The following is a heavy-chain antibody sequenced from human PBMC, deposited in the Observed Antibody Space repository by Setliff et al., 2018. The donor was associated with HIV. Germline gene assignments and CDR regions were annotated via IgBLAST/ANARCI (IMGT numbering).Heavy chain of an antibody. CDR3: AREAYDVLTPHAHIDY. D-gene: IGHD3-9*01. J-gene: IGHJ4*01. CDR2: INWNGAIT. CDR1: GFTFDDFR. Sequence: GSLRLSCAASGFTFDDFRMTWVRQRPGKGLEWVSGINWNGAITDYADSVKGRFTISRDNAKNSLHLQMNSLRAEDAAFYYCAREAYDVLTPHAHIDYWGHGVLVTVS. V-gene: IGHV3-20*04.